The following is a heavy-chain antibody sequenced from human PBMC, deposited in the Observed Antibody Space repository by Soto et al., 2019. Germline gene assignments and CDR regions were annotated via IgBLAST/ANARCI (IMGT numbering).Heavy chain of an antibody. CDR3: AVMTGYGGNHDAFDI. CDR1: GFTFSSYA. J-gene: IGHJ3*02. Sequence: GGSLRLSCAASGFTFSSYAMHWVRQAPGKGLEWVAVISYDGSNKYYADSVKGRFTISRDNSKNTLYLQMNSLRAEDTAVYYCAVMTGYGGNHDAFDIWGQGTMVTVSS. V-gene: IGHV3-30*04. D-gene: IGHD4-17*01. CDR2: ISYDGSNK.